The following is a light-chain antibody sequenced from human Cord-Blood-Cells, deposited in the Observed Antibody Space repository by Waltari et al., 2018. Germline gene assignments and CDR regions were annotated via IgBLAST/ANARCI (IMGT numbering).Light chain of an antibody. J-gene: IGKJ2*01. CDR2: AAS. CDR3: QQSYSTLYT. CDR1: QSISSY. V-gene: IGKV1-39*01. Sequence: DIQMTQSSSSLSASVGDRVTITCRASQSISSYLNWYQQKPGKAPKLLIYAASSLQSWVPSRFSGSGSGTDFTLTISSLQPEDFATYYCQQSYSTLYTIGQGTKLEIK.